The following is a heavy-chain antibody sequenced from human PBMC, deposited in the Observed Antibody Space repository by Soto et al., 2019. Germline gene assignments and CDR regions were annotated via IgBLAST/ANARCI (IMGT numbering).Heavy chain of an antibody. J-gene: IGHJ3*02. V-gene: IGHV1-18*01. D-gene: IGHD3-16*01. CDR2: ISAYNGNT. CDR3: ARDFPDPGESNAFDI. CDR1: GYTFTSYG. Sequence: ASVKVSCKASGYTFTSYGISWVRQAPGQGLEWMGWISAYNGNTNYAQKLQGRVTMTTDTSTSTAYMELRSLRSDDTAVYYCARDFPDPGESNAFDIWGQGTMVTVSS.